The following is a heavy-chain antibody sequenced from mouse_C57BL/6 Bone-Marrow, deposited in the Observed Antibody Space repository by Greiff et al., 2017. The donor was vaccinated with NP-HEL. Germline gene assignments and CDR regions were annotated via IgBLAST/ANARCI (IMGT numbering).Heavy chain of an antibody. D-gene: IGHD1-1*01. Sequence: EVKLMESGAELVRPGASVKLSCTASGFNIKDDYMHWVKQRPEQGLEWIGWIDPENGDTEYASKFQGKATITADTSSNTAYLQLSSLTSEDTAVYYCLNPYYYGSSFFDYWGQGTTLTVSS. CDR2: IDPENGDT. CDR3: LNPYYYGSSFFDY. CDR1: GFNIKDDY. J-gene: IGHJ2*01. V-gene: IGHV14-4*01.